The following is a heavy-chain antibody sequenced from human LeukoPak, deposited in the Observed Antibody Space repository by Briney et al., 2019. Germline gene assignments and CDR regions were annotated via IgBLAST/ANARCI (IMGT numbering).Heavy chain of an antibody. D-gene: IGHD5-18*01. CDR1: GGSISSGGYY. Sequence: SETLSFTCTVSGGSISSGGYYWSWIRQHPGKGLEWIGYIYYSGSTYYSPSLKSRVTISVDTSKNQFSLKLSSVTAADTAVYYCAREDAGLDSYGFFYYYGMDVWGQGTTVTVSS. V-gene: IGHV4-31*03. CDR3: AREDAGLDSYGFFYYYGMDV. J-gene: IGHJ6*02. CDR2: IYYSGST.